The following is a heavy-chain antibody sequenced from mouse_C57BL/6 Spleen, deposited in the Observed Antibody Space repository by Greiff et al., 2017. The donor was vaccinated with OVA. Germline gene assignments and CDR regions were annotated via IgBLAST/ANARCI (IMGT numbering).Heavy chain of an antibody. Sequence: ESGPGLVKPSQSLSLTCSVTGYSFTSGSYWYWIRQPPGNKLEWMGYISYDGSNNYNPSLKNRISITRDTSKNQFFLKLNSVTTEDTATYCCAREGAYYSDFDYWGQGTTLTVSS. J-gene: IGHJ2*01. D-gene: IGHD2-12*01. CDR2: ISYDGSN. CDR1: GYSFTSGSY. V-gene: IGHV3-6*01. CDR3: AREGAYYSDFDY.